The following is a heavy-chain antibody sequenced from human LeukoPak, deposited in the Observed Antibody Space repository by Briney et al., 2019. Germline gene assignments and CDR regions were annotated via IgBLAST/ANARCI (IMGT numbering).Heavy chain of an antibody. Sequence: GGSLRLSCAASGFIFRSYEFSWVRQAPGKGLEWISYISSGGATMYYADSVKGRFTISRDNVKNSLYLHMNSLRVEDTGVYYCARDLGDWYGSGFDDWGQGSLVIVSS. D-gene: IGHD3-10*01. CDR1: GFIFRSYE. J-gene: IGHJ4*02. V-gene: IGHV3-48*03. CDR2: ISSGGATM. CDR3: ARDLGDWYGSGFDD.